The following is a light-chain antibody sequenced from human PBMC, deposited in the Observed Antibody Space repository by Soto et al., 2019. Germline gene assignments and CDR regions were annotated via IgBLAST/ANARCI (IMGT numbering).Light chain of an antibody. Sequence: QSVLTQPPSVSGAPGQRVTISCTGSSSNIGAGYDVLWYQQLPGTAPKLLIYADNIRPSGVADRCSGSKSGTSASLAITGLQAEDEADYYCQSYDSSLSVYVVFGGGTKLTVL. V-gene: IGLV1-40*01. CDR2: ADN. J-gene: IGLJ2*01. CDR1: SSNIGAGYD. CDR3: QSYDSSLSVYVV.